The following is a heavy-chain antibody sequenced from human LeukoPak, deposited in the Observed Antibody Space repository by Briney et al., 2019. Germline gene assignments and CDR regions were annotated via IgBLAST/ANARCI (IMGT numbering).Heavy chain of an antibody. CDR2: IYTSGST. J-gene: IGHJ3*02. CDR1: GGSISSGSYY. V-gene: IGHV4-61*02. Sequence: SETLSLTCTVSGGSISSGSYYWSWIRQPAGKGLEWIGRIYTSGSTNYNPSLKSRVTISVDTSKNQFSLKLSSVTAADTAVYYCARSYCSGGSCANDAFDIWGQGTMVTVSS. D-gene: IGHD2-15*01. CDR3: ARSYCSGGSCANDAFDI.